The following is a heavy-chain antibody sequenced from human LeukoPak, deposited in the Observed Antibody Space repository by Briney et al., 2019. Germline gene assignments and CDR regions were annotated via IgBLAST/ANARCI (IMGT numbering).Heavy chain of an antibody. J-gene: IGHJ4*02. V-gene: IGHV1-2*02. CDR2: INPNSGGT. CDR1: GYTFSNYA. CDR3: ARGRGSSAFDY. D-gene: IGHD6-19*01. Sequence: ASVKVSCTASGYTFSNYAMNWMRQAPGQGLEWMGWINPNSGGTNYAQKFQGRVTMTRDTSISTAYMELSRLRSDDTAVYYCARGRGSSAFDYWGQGTLVTVSS.